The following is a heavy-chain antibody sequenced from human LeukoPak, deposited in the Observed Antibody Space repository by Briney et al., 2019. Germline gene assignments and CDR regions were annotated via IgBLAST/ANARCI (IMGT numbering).Heavy chain of an antibody. J-gene: IGHJ4*02. CDR3: ARVRDSIFGVVTPHFDY. Sequence: SETLSLTCTVSGNSISSHYWSWIRQPPGKGLEWIGYIYYSGSTNYNPSLKSRVTISVDTSKNQFSLKLSSVTAADTAVYYCARVRDSIFGVVTPHFDYWGQGTLVTVSS. V-gene: IGHV4-59*11. D-gene: IGHD3-3*01. CDR1: GNSISSHY. CDR2: IYYSGST.